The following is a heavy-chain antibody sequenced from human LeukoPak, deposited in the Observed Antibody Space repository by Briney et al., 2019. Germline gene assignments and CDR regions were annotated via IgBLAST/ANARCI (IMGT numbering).Heavy chain of an antibody. Sequence: ASVKDSFKASGGTSNSHAISWVRQAPGQGLEWMGRIIPNLGTTNRAQNFQDRVTLTADKSTNTAYMELNSLTSDDTSVYYCATTYVGGGYQWGEFFVFWGQGTLVTVSS. D-gene: IGHD3-22*01. V-gene: IGHV1-69*04. CDR2: IIPNLGTT. CDR1: GGTSNSHA. J-gene: IGHJ4*02. CDR3: ATTYVGGGYQWGEFFVF.